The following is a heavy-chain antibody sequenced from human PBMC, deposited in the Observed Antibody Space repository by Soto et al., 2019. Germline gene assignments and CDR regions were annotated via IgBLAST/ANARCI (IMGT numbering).Heavy chain of an antibody. CDR3: ARGSSMRYGDSPRLGYLDYYYYYYMDV. CDR2: TYYRSKWYN. V-gene: IGHV6-1*01. Sequence: SQTLSLTCAISGDSVSSNSAAWNWIRQSPSRGLEWLGRTYYRSKWYNDYAVSVKSRITINPDTSKNQFSLQLNSVTPEDTAVYYCARGSSMRYGDSPRLGYLDYYYYYYMDVWGKGTTVTVSS. J-gene: IGHJ6*03. CDR1: GDSVSSNSAA. D-gene: IGHD4-17*01.